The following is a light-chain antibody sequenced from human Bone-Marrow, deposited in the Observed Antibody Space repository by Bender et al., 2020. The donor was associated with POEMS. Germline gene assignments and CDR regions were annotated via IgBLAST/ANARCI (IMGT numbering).Light chain of an antibody. J-gene: IGLJ3*02. CDR2: EVN. CDR1: SSDVGSHDR. V-gene: IGLV2-18*01. Sequence: QPALTQPPSVSGSPGQSVTISCTGTSSDVGSHDRVCWYQQTPGTAPKLMIYEVNNRPSGVPDRFAGSKSANTASLTISGLQADDEAVYYCSLFIRDTHWVFGGGTKLTVL. CDR3: SLFIRDTHWV.